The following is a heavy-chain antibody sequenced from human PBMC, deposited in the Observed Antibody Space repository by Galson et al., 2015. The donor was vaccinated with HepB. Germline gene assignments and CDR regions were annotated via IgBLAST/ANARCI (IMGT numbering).Heavy chain of an antibody. J-gene: IGHJ3*02. CDR3: ACGTGVRGQIGRHINGAFDI. V-gene: IGHV1-3*01. CDR2: INAGNGNT. CDR1: GYTFTSYA. D-gene: IGHD3-10*01. Sequence: SVKVSCKASGYTFTSYAMHWVRQAPGQRLEWMGWINAGNGNTNYAQKLQGRVTMTTDTSTSTAYMELRSLRSDDTAVYYCACGTGVRGQIGRHINGAFDIWGQGTMVTVSS.